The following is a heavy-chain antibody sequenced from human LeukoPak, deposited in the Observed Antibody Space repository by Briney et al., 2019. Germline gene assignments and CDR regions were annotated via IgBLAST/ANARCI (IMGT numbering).Heavy chain of an antibody. CDR2: IKQDGSEK. Sequence: GGSLRLSCAVSGFTLSSYWMTWVRQTPGKGLEWVANIKQDGSEKYYVDSVKGRFTISRDNAKNSLYLQMNSLRAEDTAVYYCARDIDIRDFWSGYEYYFDYWGQGTLVTVSS. CDR3: ARDIDIRDFWSGYEYYFDY. V-gene: IGHV3-7*01. D-gene: IGHD3-3*01. CDR1: GFTLSSYW. J-gene: IGHJ4*02.